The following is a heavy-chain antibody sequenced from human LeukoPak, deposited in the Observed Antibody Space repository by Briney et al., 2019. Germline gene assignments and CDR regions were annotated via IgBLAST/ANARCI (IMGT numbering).Heavy chain of an antibody. CDR3: TTFITTVRGVIVGGPFDI. J-gene: IGHJ3*02. Sequence: GGSLRLSCVASGFAFGDYAMHWVRQAPGKGLEWVSGISRNSDGIGYADSVKGRFTMSRDNAKNSLDLQMNSLRPEDTALYYCTTFITTVRGVIVGGPFDIWGQGTMVAVSA. CDR2: ISRNSDGI. D-gene: IGHD3-10*01. V-gene: IGHV3-9*01. CDR1: GFAFGDYA.